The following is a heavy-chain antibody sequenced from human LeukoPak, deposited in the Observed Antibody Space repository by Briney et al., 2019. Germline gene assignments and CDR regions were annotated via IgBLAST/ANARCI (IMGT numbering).Heavy chain of an antibody. J-gene: IGHJ5*02. CDR2: IYYSGST. CDR3: ARGKIDRRFCPPFDP. Sequence: SETLSLTCTVSGGSISSYYWSWIRQPPGKGLEWVGYIYYSGSTNYNPSLKSRVTISVDTSKNQLSLKLSSVTAADTAVYYCARGKIDRRFCPPFDPWGQGTLVTVSS. CDR1: GGSISSYY. V-gene: IGHV4-59*08.